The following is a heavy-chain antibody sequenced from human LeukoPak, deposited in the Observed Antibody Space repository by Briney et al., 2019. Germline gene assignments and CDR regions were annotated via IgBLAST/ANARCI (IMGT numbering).Heavy chain of an antibody. Sequence: GGSLRLSCAASGFTASSNYMSWVRQAPGKGLEWVSVIYSDDRTYYADSVKGRFTISGHTSKKTLYLQMNSLRAEDTAVYYCARELYYGSGISRDYYYYGLDVWGQGTTVTVSS. CDR2: IYSDDRT. J-gene: IGHJ6*02. V-gene: IGHV3-53*04. CDR3: ARELYYGSGISRDYYYYGLDV. D-gene: IGHD3-10*01. CDR1: GFTASSNY.